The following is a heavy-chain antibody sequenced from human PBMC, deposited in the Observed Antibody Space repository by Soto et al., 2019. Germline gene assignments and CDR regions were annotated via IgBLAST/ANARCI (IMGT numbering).Heavy chain of an antibody. CDR1: GFTFSSYS. V-gene: IGHV3-21*01. J-gene: IGHJ4*02. CDR3: AREVSKYSGYDFDY. CDR2: ISSSSSYI. Sequence: EVQLVESGGGLVKPGGSLRLSCAASGFTFSSYSMNWVRQAPGKGLEWVSSISSSSSYIYYADSVKGRFTISRDNAKNSLYPQMNSLRADDTAVYYCAREVSKYSGYDFDYWGQGTLVTVSS. D-gene: IGHD5-12*01.